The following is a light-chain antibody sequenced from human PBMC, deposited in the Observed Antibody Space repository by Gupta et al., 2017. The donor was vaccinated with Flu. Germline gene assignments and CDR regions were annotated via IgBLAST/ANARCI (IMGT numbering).Light chain of an antibody. CDR2: WTS. CDR3: QQYHDLPYT. Sequence: SLGERATINCRPSQSVLSNSNNKNNIAWYQQKPGQPPKLLIHWTSTRDSGVPDRFSGSGSGTDFTLTISSLQAEDVAVYYCQQYHDLPYTFGQGTKLEIK. J-gene: IGKJ2*01. V-gene: IGKV4-1*01. CDR1: QSVLSNSNNKNN.